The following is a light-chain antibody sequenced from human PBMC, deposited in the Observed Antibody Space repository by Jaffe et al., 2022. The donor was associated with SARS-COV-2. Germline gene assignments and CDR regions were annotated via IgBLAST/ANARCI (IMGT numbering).Light chain of an antibody. V-gene: IGLV2-14*01. Sequence: QSALTQPASLSGSPGQSITISCTGTSSDVGGHNYVSWYQQHPGTVPKLMVYDVTNRPSGVSTRFSGSKSGNTASLTIFGLQADDEADYYCSSYTSSGTWVFGGGTKLTVL. CDR2: DVT. CDR3: SSYTSSGTWV. J-gene: IGLJ3*02. CDR1: SSDVGGHNY.